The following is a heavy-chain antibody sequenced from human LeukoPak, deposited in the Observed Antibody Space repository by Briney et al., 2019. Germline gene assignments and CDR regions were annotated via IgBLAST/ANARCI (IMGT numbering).Heavy chain of an antibody. CDR3: ARGFTQYYESSGIFDY. D-gene: IGHD3-22*01. V-gene: IGHV4-34*01. CDR2: INHSGST. J-gene: IGHJ4*02. Sequence: SETLSLTCAVYGGSFSGYYWSWIRQPPGKGLEWIGEINHSGSTNYNPSLKSRVTISVDTSKNQFSLKLSSVTAADTAVYYCARGFTQYYESSGIFDYWGQGALVTVSS. CDR1: GGSFSGYY.